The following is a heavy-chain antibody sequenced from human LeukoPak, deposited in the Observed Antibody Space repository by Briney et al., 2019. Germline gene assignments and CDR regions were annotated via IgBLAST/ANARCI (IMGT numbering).Heavy chain of an antibody. CDR3: VRDGEGVAISVNFWFDP. D-gene: IGHD3-10*01. Sequence: ASVKVSCQASGYTFTNYDINWLRQATGQGLEWMGWMNPVSGDTGYAQKFQGRVTMTRDTSISTAYMELSSLRSEDTAIYYCVRDGEGVAISVNFWFDPWGQGTLVTVSS. CDR2: MNPVSGDT. CDR1: GYTFTNYD. V-gene: IGHV1-8*01. J-gene: IGHJ5*02.